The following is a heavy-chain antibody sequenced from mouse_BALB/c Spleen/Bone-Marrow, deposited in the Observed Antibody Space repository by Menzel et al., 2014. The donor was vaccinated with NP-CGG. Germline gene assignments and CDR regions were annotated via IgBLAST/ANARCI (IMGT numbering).Heavy chain of an antibody. CDR1: GYTFTSYW. J-gene: IGHJ3*01. Sequence: QVQLQQSGAELVKPRASVKMSCKASGYTFTSYWMHWVKQRPGRGLEWIGAIDPSDNYTHYNQEFKGKATLTVDTSSSTAYMQLSSLTSEDSAVYHCTNLGTYWGQGTLVTVSA. CDR2: IDPSDNYT. V-gene: IGHV1S127*01. D-gene: IGHD2-14*01. CDR3: TNLGTY.